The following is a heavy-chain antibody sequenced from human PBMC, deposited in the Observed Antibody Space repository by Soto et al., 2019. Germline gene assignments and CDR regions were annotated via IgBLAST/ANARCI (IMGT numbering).Heavy chain of an antibody. CDR2: ISIYNGNT. Sequence: VQLVQSGGEVRMPGASVKVSCKASGYTFTSHGFTWVRQALGQGLEWMGWISIYNGNTHYAQKFQGRLTLTIDTSTSTAYMELRSLTSDDTAVYFCAISPMSPVPVDYWCQGTLVTVSS. J-gene: IGHJ4*02. CDR3: AISPMSPVPVDY. D-gene: IGHD2-2*01. V-gene: IGHV1-18*04. CDR1: GYTFTSHG.